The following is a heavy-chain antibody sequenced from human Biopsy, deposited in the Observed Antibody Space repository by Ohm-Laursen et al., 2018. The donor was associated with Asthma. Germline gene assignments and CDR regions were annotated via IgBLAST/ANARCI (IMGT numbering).Heavy chain of an antibody. D-gene: IGHD2-21*02. Sequence: SLRLSCAASGFTFSSYSMNWVRQAPGKGLEWVSYISSSSSTIYYADSVKGRFTISRDNAKNTLYLQMNSLRAEDTAVYYCASYEVVTSILPLDVWGQGTTVTVSS. J-gene: IGHJ6*02. CDR1: GFTFSSYS. CDR3: ASYEVVTSILPLDV. V-gene: IGHV3-48*01. CDR2: ISSSSSTI.